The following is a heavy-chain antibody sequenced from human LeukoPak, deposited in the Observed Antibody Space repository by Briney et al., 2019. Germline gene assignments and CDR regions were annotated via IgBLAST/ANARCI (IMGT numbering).Heavy chain of an antibody. V-gene: IGHV3-30*03. Sequence: PGGSLRLSCAASGFTFSSYGMHWVRQAPGKGLEWVAAISYDGSNKYYADSVKGRFTISRDNSKNTLYLQMNSLRAEDTAVYYCARDKMVRGDDAFDIWGQGTMVTVSS. J-gene: IGHJ3*02. CDR2: ISYDGSNK. D-gene: IGHD3-10*01. CDR3: ARDKMVRGDDAFDI. CDR1: GFTFSSYG.